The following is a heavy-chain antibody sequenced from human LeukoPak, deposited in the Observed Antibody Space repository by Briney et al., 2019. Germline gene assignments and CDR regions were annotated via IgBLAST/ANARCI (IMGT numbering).Heavy chain of an antibody. CDR2: ISGSGGST. Sequence: PEGSLRLSCAASGFTFSSYAMSWVRQAPGKGLEWVSAISGSGGSTYYADSVKGRFTISRDNSKNTLYLQMNSLRAEDTAVYYCAKTPYGNYYYYMDVWGKGTTVTVSS. D-gene: IGHD3-10*01. CDR1: GFTFSSYA. J-gene: IGHJ6*03. CDR3: AKTPYGNYYYYMDV. V-gene: IGHV3-23*01.